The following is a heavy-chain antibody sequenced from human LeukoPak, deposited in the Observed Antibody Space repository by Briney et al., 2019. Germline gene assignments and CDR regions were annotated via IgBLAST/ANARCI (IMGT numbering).Heavy chain of an antibody. CDR2: IYSGGST. CDR1: GFTFSSYA. J-gene: IGHJ4*02. V-gene: IGHV3-53*01. D-gene: IGHD3-22*01. CDR3: ARVDSSGWYFDY. Sequence: GGSLRLSCAASGFTFSSYAMSWVRQAPGKGLEWVSVIYSGGSTYYADSVKGRFTISRDNSKNTLYLQMNSLRAEDTAVYYCARVDSSGWYFDYWGQGTLVTXSS.